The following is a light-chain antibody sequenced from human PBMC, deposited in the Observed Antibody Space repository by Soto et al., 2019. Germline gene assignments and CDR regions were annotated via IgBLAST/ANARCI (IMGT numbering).Light chain of an antibody. CDR1: QSVSNNS. J-gene: IGKJ5*01. CDR2: GAS. V-gene: IGKV3-20*01. CDR3: QQYGSSIT. Sequence: EMLLTQSPGTLSLSPGERATLSCRASQSVSNNSLDRYQQKPGQDPRILIYGASSRVTGIPDRFSGSGSGTDFTLTISRLEPEDFAVYYCQQYGSSITFGQGTRLEIK.